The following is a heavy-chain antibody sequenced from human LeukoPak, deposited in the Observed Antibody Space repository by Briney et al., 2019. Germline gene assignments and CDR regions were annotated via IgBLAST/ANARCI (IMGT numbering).Heavy chain of an antibody. CDR1: GFTFSSYG. Sequence: GGSLRLSCAASGFTFSSYGMHWVRQAPGKGLEWVAVISYDGSNKYYADSVKGRFTISRDNSKNTLYLQMNSLRAEDTAVYYCAVGDYGDYHDAFDIWGQGTMVTVSS. J-gene: IGHJ3*02. CDR2: ISYDGSNK. D-gene: IGHD4-17*01. V-gene: IGHV3-30*03. CDR3: AVGDYGDYHDAFDI.